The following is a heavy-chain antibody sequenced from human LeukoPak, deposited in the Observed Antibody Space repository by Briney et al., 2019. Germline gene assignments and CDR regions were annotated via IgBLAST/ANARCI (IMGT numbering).Heavy chain of an antibody. D-gene: IGHD1-26*01. CDR2: INTDGSTT. Sequence: PGGSLRLSCVASGFTFSNYWMYWVRQAPGKGLVWVSRINTDGSTTSYADSAKGRFTISRDNAKNTLYLQMNSLRAEDTAVYYCARDSGTYYYYYMDVWGKGTTVTVSS. CDR3: ARDSGTYYYYYMDV. V-gene: IGHV3-74*01. J-gene: IGHJ6*03. CDR1: GFTFSNYW.